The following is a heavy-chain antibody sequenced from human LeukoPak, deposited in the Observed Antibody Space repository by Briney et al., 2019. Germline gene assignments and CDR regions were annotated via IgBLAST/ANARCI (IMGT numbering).Heavy chain of an antibody. CDR2: IIPIFGTA. CDR1: GGTFSSYA. J-gene: IGHJ4*02. D-gene: IGHD6-13*01. CDR3: ARAPAAGTDHFDY. V-gene: IGHV1-69*06. Sequence: SVKVSCKASGGTFSSYAISWVRQAPGQGLEWMGGIIPIFGTANYAQKFQGRVTITADKSTSTAYMELGSLRSEDTAVYYCARAPAAGTDHFDYWGQGTLVTVSS.